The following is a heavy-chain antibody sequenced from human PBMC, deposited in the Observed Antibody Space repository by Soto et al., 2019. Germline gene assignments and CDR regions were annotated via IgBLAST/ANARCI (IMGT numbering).Heavy chain of an antibody. CDR1: GFTFSGSA. D-gene: IGHD3-10*01. CDR3: TRHDPGIPTDY. Sequence: GGSLRLSCAASGFTFSGSAMHWVRQASGKGMEWVGRIRSKANSYATAYAASVKGRFTISRDDSKNTAYLQMNSLKTEDTAVYYCTRHDPGIPTDYWGQGTLVTVSS. V-gene: IGHV3-73*01. J-gene: IGHJ4*02. CDR2: IRSKANSYAT.